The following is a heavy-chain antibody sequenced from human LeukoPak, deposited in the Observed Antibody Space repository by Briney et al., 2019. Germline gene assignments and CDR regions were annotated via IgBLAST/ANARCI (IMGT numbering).Heavy chain of an antibody. V-gene: IGHV3-48*04. CDR1: GFTFSSYS. J-gene: IGHJ4*02. CDR2: ISSSSSTI. D-gene: IGHD3-10*01. Sequence: PGGSLRLSCAASGFTFSSYSMNWVRQAPGKGLEWVSYISSSSSTIYYADSVKGRFTISRDNAKNSLYLQMNSLRAEDTAVYYCARVYSYYGSGSYPYYFDYWGQGTLVTVSS. CDR3: ARVYSYYGSGSYPYYFDY.